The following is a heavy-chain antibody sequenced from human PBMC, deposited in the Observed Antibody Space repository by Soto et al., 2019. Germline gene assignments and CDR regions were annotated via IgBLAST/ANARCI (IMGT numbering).Heavy chain of an antibody. CDR2: IKHSGST. J-gene: IGHJ4*02. V-gene: IGHV4-34*01. CDR3: ARGVGHAGVAY. Sequence: QVQLQQWGAGLLKPSETLSLTCAVYGGSFSAYYWSWIRQPPGKGLEWIGEIKHSGSTNYNPSLKSRVTISLDRSKNQFSLKLNTVTAADTAAYSCARGVGHAGVAYWGQGSLVTVSS. D-gene: IGHD7-27*01. CDR1: GGSFSAYY.